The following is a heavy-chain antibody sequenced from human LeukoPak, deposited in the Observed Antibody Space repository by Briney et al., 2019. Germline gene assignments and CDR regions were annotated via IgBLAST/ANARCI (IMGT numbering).Heavy chain of an antibody. CDR3: ARLLPELGTYGMDV. D-gene: IGHD7-27*01. J-gene: IGHJ6*02. CDR1: GGSISSSDYY. Sequence: SETLSLTCTVSGGSISSSDYYCGWIRQPPGKGLEWIGSIYYSGSTYYNPSLKSRVTISVDTSKNQFSLKLSSVTAADTAVYYCARLLPELGTYGMDVWGQGTTVTVSS. V-gene: IGHV4-39*07. CDR2: IYYSGST.